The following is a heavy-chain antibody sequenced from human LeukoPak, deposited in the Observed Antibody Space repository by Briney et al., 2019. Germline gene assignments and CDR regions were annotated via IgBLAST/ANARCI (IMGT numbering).Heavy chain of an antibody. J-gene: IGHJ4*02. CDR3: AKASYGTSCYDY. V-gene: IGHV3-23*01. Sequence: GGSLRLSCAASGFTFSSYAMSWVRQAPGKGLEWVSAISGSGGSTYYADSVKGRFTISRDNSKNTLCLQMNSLRAEDTAVYYCAKASYGTSCYDYWGQGTLVTVSS. D-gene: IGHD2-2*01. CDR1: GFTFSSYA. CDR2: ISGSGGST.